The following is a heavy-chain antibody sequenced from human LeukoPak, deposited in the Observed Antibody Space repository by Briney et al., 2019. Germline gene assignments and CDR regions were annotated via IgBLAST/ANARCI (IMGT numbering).Heavy chain of an antibody. J-gene: IGHJ4*02. CDR1: GGSISTYY. V-gene: IGHV4-59*08. CDR2: IHYSGTT. D-gene: IGHD5-12*01. Sequence: SETLSLTCTVSGGSISTYYWSWIRQPPGKGLEWIGYIHYSGTTNYNPSLKNRVTISLDTSKNQFSLNLSSVTAADTAVYYCARMGGYSGYATHWGQGTLSPSPQ. CDR3: ARMGGYSGYATH.